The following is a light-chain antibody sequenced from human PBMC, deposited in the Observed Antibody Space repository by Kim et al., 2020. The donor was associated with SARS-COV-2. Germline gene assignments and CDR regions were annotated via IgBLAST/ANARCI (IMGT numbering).Light chain of an antibody. V-gene: IGLV1-40*01. CDR1: RSDSGPGYD. CDR2: DNS. Sequence: VTSSCTRRRSDSGPGYDVRGYQQLPGPAPKLLIYDNSNRPSGVPDRFSGSKSGTSASLAITGLQAEDEADYYCQSYDRSLSGSGWVFGGGTQLTVL. J-gene: IGLJ3*02. CDR3: QSYDRSLSGSGWV.